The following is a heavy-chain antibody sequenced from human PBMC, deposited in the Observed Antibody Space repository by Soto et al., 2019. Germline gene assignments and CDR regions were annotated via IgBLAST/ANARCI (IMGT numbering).Heavy chain of an antibody. J-gene: IGHJ4*02. V-gene: IGHV3-23*01. Sequence: EVQLLESGGDLVQPGGSLRLSCAASGFTFSSYAMSWVRQAPGKGLEWVSTISGRGDDTYYTDSVKGRFTISRHNSKNTLYVHMNSRRAEDTAVYYCARAQPTYSSSYFDYWGQGTLVTVSS. D-gene: IGHD3-22*01. CDR2: ISGRGDDT. CDR1: GFTFSSYA. CDR3: ARAQPTYSSSYFDY.